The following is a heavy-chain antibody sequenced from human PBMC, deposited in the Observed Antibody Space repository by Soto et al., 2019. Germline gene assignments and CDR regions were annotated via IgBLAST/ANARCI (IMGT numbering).Heavy chain of an antibody. D-gene: IGHD6-19*01. J-gene: IGHJ4*02. CDR1: GLPTSKFG. CDR2: NSSDGSTI. CDR3: VRVAVVARQY. Sequence: PGGSLRLTCEVFGLPTSKFGMTGIRQGPGKGLEQISTNSSDGSTIYAADCEKGRLIISRDNDKTSPNRQKNSLKGEDTSNYYCVRVAVVARQYLSQGTPGNVCS. V-gene: IGHV3-48*03.